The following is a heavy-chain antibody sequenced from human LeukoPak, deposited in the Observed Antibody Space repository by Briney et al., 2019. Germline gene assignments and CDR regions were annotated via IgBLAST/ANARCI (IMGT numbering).Heavy chain of an antibody. CDR2: ISAYNGNT. J-gene: IGHJ4*02. CDR3: ARDRYSSSWYQPFDY. V-gene: IGHV1-18*01. CDR1: GYTFTSYG. Sequence: ASVKVSCKASGYTFTSYGISWVRQAPGQGLEWMGWISAYNGNTNYAQKLQGRATLTTDTSTRTSYMELRSLRSDDTAVYYCARDRYSSSWYQPFDYWGQGTLVTVSS. D-gene: IGHD6-13*01.